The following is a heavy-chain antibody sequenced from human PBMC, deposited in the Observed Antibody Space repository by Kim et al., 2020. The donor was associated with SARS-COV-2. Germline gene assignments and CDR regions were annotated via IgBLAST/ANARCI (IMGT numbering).Heavy chain of an antibody. J-gene: IGHJ6*02. Sequence: ASVKVSCKASGYTFTSYGISWVRQAPGQGLEWMGWISAYNGNTNYAQKLQGRVTMTTDTSTSTAYMELRSLRSDDTAVYYCASDRWKSSGWYGFYYCYGMDVWGQGPTVTV. CDR1: GYTFTSYG. D-gene: IGHD6-19*01. CDR3: ASDRWKSSGWYGFYYCYGMDV. V-gene: IGHV1-18*04. CDR2: ISAYNGNT.